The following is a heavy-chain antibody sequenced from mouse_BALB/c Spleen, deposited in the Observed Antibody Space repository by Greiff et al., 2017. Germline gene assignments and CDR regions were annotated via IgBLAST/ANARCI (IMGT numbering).Heavy chain of an antibody. CDR3: ARLVPTGTD. CDR1: GFTFSSYG. Sequence: EVKLMESGGDLVKPGGSLKLSCAASGFTFSSYGMSWVRQTPDKRLEWVATISSGGSYTYYPDSVKGRFTISRDNAKNTLYLQMSSLKSEDTAMYYCARLVPTGTDWGQGTLVTVSA. D-gene: IGHD4-1*01. J-gene: IGHJ3*01. CDR2: ISSGGSYT. V-gene: IGHV5-6*01.